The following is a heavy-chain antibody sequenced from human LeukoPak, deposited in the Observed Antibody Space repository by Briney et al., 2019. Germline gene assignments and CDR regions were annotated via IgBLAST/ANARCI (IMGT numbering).Heavy chain of an antibody. Sequence: GGSLRLSCAASGFTFSSYWMHWVRQAPGKGRGWVSGISWNSGSIGYADSVKGRFTISRDNAKNSLYLQMNSLRAEDTAVYYCARDRIAAAGTLLFDYWGQGTLVTVSS. CDR1: GFTFSSYW. J-gene: IGHJ4*02. CDR3: ARDRIAAAGTLLFDY. D-gene: IGHD6-13*01. V-gene: IGHV3-74*01. CDR2: ISWNSGSI.